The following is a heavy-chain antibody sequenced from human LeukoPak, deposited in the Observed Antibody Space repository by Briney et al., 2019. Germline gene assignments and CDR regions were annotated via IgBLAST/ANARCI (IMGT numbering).Heavy chain of an antibody. V-gene: IGHV4-34*01. J-gene: IGHJ6*02. Sequence: SETLSLTCTVSGGSINNYYWSWIRQPPGKGLEWIGEINHSGSTNYNPSLKSRVTISVDTSKNQFSLKLSSVTAADTAVYYCARGLTTITIFGVGYYGMDVWGQGTTVTVSS. CDR1: GGSINNYY. D-gene: IGHD3-3*01. CDR2: INHSGST. CDR3: ARGLTTITIFGVGYYGMDV.